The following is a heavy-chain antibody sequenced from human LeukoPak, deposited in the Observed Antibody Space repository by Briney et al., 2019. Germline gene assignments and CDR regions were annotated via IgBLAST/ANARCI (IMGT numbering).Heavy chain of an antibody. CDR2: ISSSSSYI. V-gene: IGHV3-21*01. Sequence: GGSLRLSCAASGFTFSSYSMNWVRQAPGKGLEWVSSISSSSSYIYYADSVKGRFTISRDNAKNSLYLQVNSLRAEDTAVYYCARGRPGIAAAVNYWGQGTLVTVSS. CDR3: ARGRPGIAAAVNY. CDR1: GFTFSSYS. J-gene: IGHJ4*02. D-gene: IGHD6-13*01.